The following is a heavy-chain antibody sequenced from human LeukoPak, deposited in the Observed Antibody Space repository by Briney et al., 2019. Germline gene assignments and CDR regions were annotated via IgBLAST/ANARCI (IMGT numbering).Heavy chain of an antibody. D-gene: IGHD7-27*01. CDR1: GGSVSDYY. J-gene: IGHJ4*02. CDR2: IYHTGST. Sequence: PSETLSLTCTISGGSVSDYYWSWIRQSPGKELEWIGYIYHTGSTSYSPSLKSRVTISADTSQNQFSLKLSSVTAADTAVYYCASRKLGNDYWGQGTLVTVSS. V-gene: IGHV4-59*02. CDR3: ASRKLGNDY.